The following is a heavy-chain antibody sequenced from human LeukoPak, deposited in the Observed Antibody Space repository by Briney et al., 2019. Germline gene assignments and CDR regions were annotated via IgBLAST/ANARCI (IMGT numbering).Heavy chain of an antibody. CDR1: GFTFSDYG. J-gene: IGHJ4*02. D-gene: IGHD3-22*01. Sequence: GGSLRLSCTASGFTFSDYGTHWVRQPPGKGLEWVAIIWYDGSNKTYEDSVKGRFTISRDNSKNTLYLQMNSLRAEDTAVYYCARGVDYYENSGTIDYWGQGTLVTVSS. V-gene: IGHV3-33*01. CDR2: IWYDGSNK. CDR3: ARGVDYYENSGTIDY.